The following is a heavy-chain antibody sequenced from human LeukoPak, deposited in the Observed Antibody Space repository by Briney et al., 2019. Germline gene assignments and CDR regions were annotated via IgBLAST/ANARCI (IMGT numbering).Heavy chain of an antibody. Sequence: SETLSLTCNFSGGAFSGYYWTWVRQSPGKGLEWIGEINDSGSTNLNPSLKNRVTISIDTSKNQFALNVTSLTAADTAVYYCARGRRYYGSGFYYWSQGGLVTVSS. CDR3: ARGRRYYGSGFYY. D-gene: IGHD3-10*01. CDR1: GGAFSGYY. CDR2: INDSGST. J-gene: IGHJ4*02. V-gene: IGHV4-34*01.